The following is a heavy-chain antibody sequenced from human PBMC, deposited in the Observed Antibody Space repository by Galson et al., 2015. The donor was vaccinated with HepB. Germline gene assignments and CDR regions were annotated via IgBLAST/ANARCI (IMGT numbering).Heavy chain of an antibody. CDR2: ISSSSSYI. CDR1: GFTFSSYS. D-gene: IGHD4-17*01. J-gene: IGHJ4*02. Sequence: SLRLSCAASGFTFSSYSTNWVRQAPGKGLEWVSSISSSSSYIYYADSVKGRFTISRDNAKNSLYLQMNSLRAEDTAVYYCARWGNTVGFDYWGQGTLVTVSS. CDR3: ARWGNTVGFDY. V-gene: IGHV3-21*01.